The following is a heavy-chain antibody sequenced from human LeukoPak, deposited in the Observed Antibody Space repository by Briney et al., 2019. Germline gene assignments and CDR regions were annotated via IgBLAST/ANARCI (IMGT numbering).Heavy chain of an antibody. CDR3: ASLWSGEPGDPWYMDV. V-gene: IGHV3-23*01. J-gene: IGHJ6*03. D-gene: IGHD3-10*01. CDR1: GFTFSSYA. Sequence: GGSLRLSCAASGFTFSSYAMSWVRQAPGKGLEWVSVISGRGGTTYYADSVKGRFTISRDNSKNTLYLQMNSLRAEDTAVYYCASLWSGEPGDPWYMDVWGKGTTVTVSS. CDR2: ISGRGGTT.